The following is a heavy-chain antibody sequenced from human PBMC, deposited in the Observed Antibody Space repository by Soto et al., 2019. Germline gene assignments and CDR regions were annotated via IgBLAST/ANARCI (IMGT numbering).Heavy chain of an antibody. D-gene: IGHD3-3*01. CDR3: AKGRLFGVLAPTHYFDY. J-gene: IGHJ4*02. V-gene: IGHV3-23*01. Sequence: GSLRVAGASSVFNINNFAMIWVRQAPGKGLEWVSTLSGSGSATYYTDSVKGRFTISRDNSKNTLYLQMSSLRAEDTAAYYCAKGRLFGVLAPTHYFDYWGQGALVTVSS. CDR1: VFNINNFA. CDR2: LSGSGSAT.